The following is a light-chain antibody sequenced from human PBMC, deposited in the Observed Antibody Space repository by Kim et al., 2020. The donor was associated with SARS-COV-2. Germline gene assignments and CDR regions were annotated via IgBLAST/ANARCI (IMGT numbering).Light chain of an antibody. CDR1: SSDVDDYQS. J-gene: IGLJ3*02. V-gene: IGLV2-14*03. Sequence: QSALTQPASVSGSPGQSITISCTGTSSDVDDYQSVSWYQQRPGEAPEVILYDVYVRPSGISNRFSGSKSGNTASLTISGLQAEDEADYYCSSYTSSKSPYWVFGGGTQLTVL. CDR2: DVY. CDR3: SSYTSSKSPYWV.